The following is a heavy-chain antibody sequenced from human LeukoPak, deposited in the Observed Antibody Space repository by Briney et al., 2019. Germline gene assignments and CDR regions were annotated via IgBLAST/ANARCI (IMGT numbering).Heavy chain of an antibody. CDR2: IYYSGST. V-gene: IGHV4-59*01. D-gene: IGHD1-1*01. CDR3: AREQQGRFDP. Sequence: SETLSLTCTVSGGSISSYYWSWIRQPPGKGLEWIGYIYYSGSTNYNPSLKSRVTISVDTSKNQFSLKLSSVTAAGTAVYYCAREQQGRFDPWGQGTLVTVSS. J-gene: IGHJ5*02. CDR1: GGSISSYY.